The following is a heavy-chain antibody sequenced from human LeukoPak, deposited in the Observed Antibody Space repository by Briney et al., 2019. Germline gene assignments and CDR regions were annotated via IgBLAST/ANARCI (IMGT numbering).Heavy chain of an antibody. CDR3: AKVFLGDSSGYYFEYYFDY. CDR1: GFTFSSYA. CDR2: ISGSGGST. J-gene: IGHJ4*02. Sequence: PGGSLRLSCAASGFTFSSYAMSWVRQAPGKGREWVSAISGSGGSTYYADSVKGRFTISRDNSKNTLYLQMNSLRAEDTAVYYCAKVFLGDSSGYYFEYYFDYWGQGTLVTVSS. V-gene: IGHV3-23*01. D-gene: IGHD3-22*01.